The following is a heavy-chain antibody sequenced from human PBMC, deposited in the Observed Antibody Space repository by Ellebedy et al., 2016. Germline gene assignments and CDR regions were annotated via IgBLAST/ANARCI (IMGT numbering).Heavy chain of an antibody. J-gene: IGHJ5*02. CDR3: AKMDHYSSSS. CDR2: ISGSGDGT. V-gene: IGHV3-23*01. Sequence: GESLKISXAASGFTFSSYVMTWVRQAPGKGLDWVSAISGSGDGTYYADSVKGRFTISRDNSKNTLYLQMNSLRAEDTAVYFCAKMDHYSSSSWGQGTLVTVSS. D-gene: IGHD6-6*01. CDR1: GFTFSSYV.